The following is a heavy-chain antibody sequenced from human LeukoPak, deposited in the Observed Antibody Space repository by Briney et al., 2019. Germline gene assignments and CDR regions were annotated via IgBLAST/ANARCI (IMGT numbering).Heavy chain of an antibody. V-gene: IGHV1-69*13. Sequence: GASVKVSCKASGGTFSSYAISWVRQAPGQGLEWMGGIIPIFGTANYAQKFQGRVTITADESTSTAYMELSSLRSEDTAVYYCARDLGATGVALGYWGQGTLVTVSS. J-gene: IGHJ4*02. CDR2: IIPIFGTA. D-gene: IGHD3-3*01. CDR1: GGTFSSYA. CDR3: ARDLGATGVALGY.